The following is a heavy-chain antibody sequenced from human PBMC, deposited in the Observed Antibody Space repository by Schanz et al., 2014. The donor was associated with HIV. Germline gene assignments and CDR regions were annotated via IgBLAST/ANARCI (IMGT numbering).Heavy chain of an antibody. J-gene: IGHJ3*02. CDR1: GGTFSAHA. CDR3: AREKPLYSYHHWGPLDI. D-gene: IGHD3-22*01. V-gene: IGHV3-30*07. Sequence: QVQLVESGGGMVLPGTSLRLSCAASGGTFSAHAFHWVRQAPGRGLEWVALISHDGSNKYYADSVKGRFTVSRDNSKNTMYLQMNRLRPEDTAAYYCAREKPLYSYHHWGPLDIWGQGTMVTVSS. CDR2: ISHDGSNK.